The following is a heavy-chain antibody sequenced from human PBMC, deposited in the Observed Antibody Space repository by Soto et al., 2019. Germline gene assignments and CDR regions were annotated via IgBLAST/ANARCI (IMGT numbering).Heavy chain of an antibody. Sequence: PGGSLRLSCAASGFTFSSYAMSWVRQAPGKGLEWVAVISYDGSNKYYADSVKGRFTISRDNAKNSLYLQMNSLRDEDTATYYCAGALENPYFYYGLNVWGQGTTVTVSS. CDR3: AGALENPYFYYGLNV. CDR1: GFTFSSYA. D-gene: IGHD1-1*01. J-gene: IGHJ6*02. V-gene: IGHV3-30-3*01. CDR2: ISYDGSNK.